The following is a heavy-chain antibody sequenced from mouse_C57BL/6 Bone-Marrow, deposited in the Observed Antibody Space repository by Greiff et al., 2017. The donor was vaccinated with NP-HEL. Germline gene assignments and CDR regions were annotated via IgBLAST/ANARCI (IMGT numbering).Heavy chain of an antibody. Sequence: VQLQQSGAELVRPGTSVKVSCKASGYAFTNYLIEWVKQRPGQGLEWIGVINPGSGGTNYNEKFKGKATLTADKSSSTAYMQLSSLTSEDSAVYICARSEITAVVFDYWGQGTTLTVST. J-gene: IGHJ2*01. D-gene: IGHD1-1*01. CDR3: ARSEITAVVFDY. CDR2: INPGSGGT. CDR1: GYAFTNYL. V-gene: IGHV1-54*01.